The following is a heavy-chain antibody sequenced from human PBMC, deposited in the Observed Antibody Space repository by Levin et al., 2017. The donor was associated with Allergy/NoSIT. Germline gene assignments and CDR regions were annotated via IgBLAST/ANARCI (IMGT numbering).Heavy chain of an antibody. J-gene: IGHJ4*02. CDR3: VKGQRFIGPGPYYFDS. Sequence: GGSLRLSCSASGFTFSNFAMHWVRQAPGKRLQSVSAISTTGGSTHYADSVKGRFTISRDISKNTLYLQMDDLSPDDTAVYYCVKGQRFIGPGPYYFDSWGQGTLVTVSS. CDR2: ISTTGGST. CDR1: GFTFSNFA. D-gene: IGHD5/OR15-5a*01. V-gene: IGHV3-64D*06.